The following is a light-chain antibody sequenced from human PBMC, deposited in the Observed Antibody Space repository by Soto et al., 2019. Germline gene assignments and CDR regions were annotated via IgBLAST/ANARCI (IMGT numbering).Light chain of an antibody. CDR1: NSDVGGYNS. J-gene: IGLJ3*02. V-gene: IGLV2-11*01. CDR2: AVS. CDR3: YSYTASDLWV. Sequence: QSALTQPRSVSGSPGQSVTISCTGTNSDVGGYNSVSWCQQLPGKAPKLMISAVSQRPSGVPDRFSGSKSGNTASLTISGLQADDEADYFCYSYTASDLWVFGGGTKLTVL.